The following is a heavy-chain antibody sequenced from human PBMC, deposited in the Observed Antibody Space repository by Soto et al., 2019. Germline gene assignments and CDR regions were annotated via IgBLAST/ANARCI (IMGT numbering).Heavy chain of an antibody. CDR3: ARDTPGRAFDY. CDR2: IWYDASNK. CDR1: GFTFSNFG. V-gene: IGHV3-33*01. J-gene: IGHJ4*02. Sequence: QVQLVESGGGVVQPGTSLRLSCAASGFTFSNFGMHWVRKVPGKGLEWVAIIWYDASNKYYADSVKGRFTISRDNSKNTLYLQMNSLTAEDTAVYYCARDTPGRAFDYWGQGTLVTVSS. D-gene: IGHD3-10*01.